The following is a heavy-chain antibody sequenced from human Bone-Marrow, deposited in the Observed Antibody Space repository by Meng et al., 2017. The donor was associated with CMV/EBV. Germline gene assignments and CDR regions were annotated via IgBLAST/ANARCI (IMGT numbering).Heavy chain of an antibody. V-gene: IGHV3-23*01. CDR3: DLASPAGTDAFDY. J-gene: IGHJ4*02. CDR2: ISGSGGST. CDR1: GFTFSSYA. D-gene: IGHD6-13*01. Sequence: GESLKISCAASGFTFSSYAMSWVRQAPGKGLEWVSAISGSGGSTYYADSVKGRFTISRDNSKNTLYLQMNSLRAEDTAVYYCDLASPAGTDAFDYWGQGTLVTVSS.